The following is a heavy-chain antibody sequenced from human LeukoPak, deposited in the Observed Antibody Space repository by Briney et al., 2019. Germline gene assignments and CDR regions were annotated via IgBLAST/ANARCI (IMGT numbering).Heavy chain of an antibody. V-gene: IGHV3-64*01. CDR1: GFTFSSYA. CDR3: ARAPDF. J-gene: IGHJ4*02. Sequence: GGSLRLSCVVSGFTFSSYAMHWVRQAPGQGLEYVSAISTNGGSTYYANSVKGRFTISRDNSKNTLFLQMGSLRTEDMAVYYCARAPDFWGQGTLVTVSS. CDR2: ISTNGGST.